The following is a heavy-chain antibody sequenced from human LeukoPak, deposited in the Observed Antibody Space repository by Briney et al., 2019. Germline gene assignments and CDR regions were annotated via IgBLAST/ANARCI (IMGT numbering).Heavy chain of an antibody. J-gene: IGHJ3*02. CDR3: AREILRFDI. V-gene: IGHV7-4-1*02. Sequence: GASVKVSCEASGYTFTSYSMNWVRQAPGQGLEWMGWINTDSGNPTYAQGFTGRFVFSLDSSVSTAYLQISNLMPEDTAKYYCAREILRFDIWGQGTMVIVSS. CDR2: INTDSGNP. CDR1: GYTFTSYS.